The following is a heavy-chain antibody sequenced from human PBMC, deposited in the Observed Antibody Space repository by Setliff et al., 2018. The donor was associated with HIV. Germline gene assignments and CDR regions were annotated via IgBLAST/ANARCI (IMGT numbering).Heavy chain of an antibody. D-gene: IGHD2-21*01. CDR3: ARQVTVVGYFETAAGSFNY. CDR2: ISYSGST. CDR1: GDSISSSSYY. J-gene: IGHJ4*02. Sequence: PSETLSLTCTVSGDSISSSSYYWGWIRQPPGKGLEWIGSISYSGSTYYNPSLKSRVTISVDTSKNQFSLKLSSVTAADTAVYYCARQVTVVGYFETAAGSFNYWGPGTLVTVSS. V-gene: IGHV4-39*01.